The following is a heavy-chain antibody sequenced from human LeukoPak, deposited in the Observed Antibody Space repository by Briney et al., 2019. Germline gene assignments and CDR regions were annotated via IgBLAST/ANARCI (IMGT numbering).Heavy chain of an antibody. J-gene: IGHJ4*02. D-gene: IGHD3-10*01. CDR1: RYTFHDHH. CDR3: ASHYGPGPV. Sequence: ASVKVSCQASRYTFHDHHIHWVRQDPREGLEWMGRIQRKSGDTDYAQKFQGRATMTRDTSTTTGYMQLTSLIFDNTAVYYCASHYGPGPVWGQGTLVTVS. V-gene: IGHV1-2*06. CDR2: IQRKSGDT.